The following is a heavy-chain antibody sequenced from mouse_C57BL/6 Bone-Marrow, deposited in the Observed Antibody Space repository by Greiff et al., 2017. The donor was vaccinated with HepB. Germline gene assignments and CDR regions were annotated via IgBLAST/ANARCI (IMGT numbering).Heavy chain of an antibody. Sequence: EVKLMESGGGLVKPGGSLKLSCAASGFTFSSYAMSWVRQTPEKRLEWVATISDGGSYTYYPDNVKGRFTISRDNAKNNLYLQMSHLKSEDTAMYYCAREATVVVRSMDYWGQGTSVTVSS. CDR2: ISDGGSYT. CDR1: GFTFSSYA. V-gene: IGHV5-4*01. D-gene: IGHD1-1*01. J-gene: IGHJ4*01. CDR3: AREATVVVRSMDY.